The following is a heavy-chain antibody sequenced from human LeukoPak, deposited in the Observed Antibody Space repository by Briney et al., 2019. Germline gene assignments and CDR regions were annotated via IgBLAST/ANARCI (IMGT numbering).Heavy chain of an antibody. J-gene: IGHJ4*02. CDR1: GYTFTSYG. V-gene: IGHV1-18*04. Sequence: ASAKVSCKASGYTFTSYGISWVRQAPGQGLEWMGWISAYNGNTNYAQKLQGRVTMTTDTSTSTAYMELRSLRSDDTAVYYCARRVRYYGSGSYHLDYWGQGTLVTVSS. CDR3: ARRVRYYGSGSYHLDY. D-gene: IGHD3-10*01. CDR2: ISAYNGNT.